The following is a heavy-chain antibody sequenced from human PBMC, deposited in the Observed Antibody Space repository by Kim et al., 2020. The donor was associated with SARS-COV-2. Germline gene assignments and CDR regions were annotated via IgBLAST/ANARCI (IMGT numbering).Heavy chain of an antibody. CDR2: ISGSGDNK. Sequence: GGSLRLSCAASRFTFTDYALSWVRQAPGKGLEWVSVISGSGDNKYYADSVKGRFTISRDNSKNTLYLQMNSLRAEDTAVYYCARVPSSGWYAIPQFDYWGQGTLVTVSS. D-gene: IGHD6-19*01. CDR1: RFTFTDYA. CDR3: ARVPSSGWYAIPQFDY. J-gene: IGHJ4*02. V-gene: IGHV3-23*01.